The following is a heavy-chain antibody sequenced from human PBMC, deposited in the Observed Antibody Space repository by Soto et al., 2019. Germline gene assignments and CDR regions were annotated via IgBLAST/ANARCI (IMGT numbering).Heavy chain of an antibody. CDR1: GFTFSSYA. V-gene: IGHV3-23*01. D-gene: IGHD6-13*01. CDR3: AKGAPGYSSSWYLSSGWYQRGHYYYYGMDV. J-gene: IGHJ6*02. Sequence: GGSLRLSCAASGFTFSSYAMSWVRQAPGKGLEWVSAISGSGGSTYYADSVKGRLTISRDNSKNTLYLPMNSLRAEDTAVYYCAKGAPGYSSSWYLSSGWYQRGHYYYYGMDVWGQGTTVTVSS. CDR2: ISGSGGST.